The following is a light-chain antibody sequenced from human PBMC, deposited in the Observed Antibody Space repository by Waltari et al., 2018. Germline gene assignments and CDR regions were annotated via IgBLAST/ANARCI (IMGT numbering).Light chain of an antibody. V-gene: IGKV1-39*01. CDR2: AAS. CDR3: QQSYNTPRT. J-gene: IGKJ2*02. Sequence: DIQMTQSPSPLSASVGDRVTITCRASQSISSYLNWYQQKPGKAPKLLIYAASSLQSGVPSRFSGGGSGTDFTLTISSLQPEDFATYYCQQSYNTPRTFGQGTKLEIK. CDR1: QSISSY.